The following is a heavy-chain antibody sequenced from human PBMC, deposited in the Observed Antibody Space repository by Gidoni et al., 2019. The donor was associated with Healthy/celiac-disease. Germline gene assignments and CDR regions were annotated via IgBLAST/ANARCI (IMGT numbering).Heavy chain of an antibody. CDR3: ARGEARGTMVRGVITAWISNWFDP. CDR1: GGSISRCGYY. CDR2: IYYSGST. D-gene: IGHD3-10*01. J-gene: IGHJ5*02. Sequence: QVQLQESGPGLVKPSQTRSLTCTVSGGSISRCGYYWSWIRQHPGKGLEWIGYIYYSGSTYYNPSLKSRVTISVDTSKNQFSLKLSSVTAADRAVYYCARGEARGTMVRGVITAWISNWFDPWGQGTLVTVSS. V-gene: IGHV4-31*03.